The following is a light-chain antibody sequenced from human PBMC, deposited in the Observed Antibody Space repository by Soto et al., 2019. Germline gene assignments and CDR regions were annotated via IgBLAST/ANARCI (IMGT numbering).Light chain of an antibody. Sequence: QSVLTQPPSVSAAPGQKVTISCSGSSSNIGNNYVYWYQQLPGTAPKLLIYENNKRPSGIPDRFSGSKSGTSATLGITGLQTGDEADYYCGTWDSSLSAHVVFGGGTQLTVL. V-gene: IGLV1-51*02. CDR3: GTWDSSLSAHVV. CDR2: ENN. CDR1: SSNIGNNY. J-gene: IGLJ2*01.